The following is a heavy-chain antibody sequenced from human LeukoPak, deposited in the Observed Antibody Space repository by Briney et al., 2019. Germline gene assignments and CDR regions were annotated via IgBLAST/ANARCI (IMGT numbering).Heavy chain of an antibody. J-gene: IGHJ3*02. CDR2: TSYSGST. V-gene: IGHV4-59*08. CDR1: GGSITIYY. CDR3: ARHVWEPHSAFDI. D-gene: IGHD1-26*01. Sequence: SETLSLTCTVSGGSITIYYWSWIRQSPGKGLEWIGYTSYSGSTNYNPSLKSRVTISVDTSKNQFSLKLSSVTAADTAVYYCARHVWEPHSAFDIWGQGTRVTVSS.